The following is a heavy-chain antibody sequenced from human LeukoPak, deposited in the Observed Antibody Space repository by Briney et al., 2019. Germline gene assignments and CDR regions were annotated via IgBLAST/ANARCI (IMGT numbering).Heavy chain of an antibody. D-gene: IGHD3-22*01. CDR1: GFTFSSYA. CDR3: ARDYSSGYYRTFDY. J-gene: IGHJ4*02. CDR2: ISYDGSNI. V-gene: IGHV3-30*04. Sequence: GGSLRLSCAASGFTFSSYAMHWVRQAPGKGLEWVAVISYDGSNIYYADSVRGRFTISRDNSKNTLYLQVNSLRAEDTAVYYCARDYSSGYYRTFDYWGQGTLVTVSS.